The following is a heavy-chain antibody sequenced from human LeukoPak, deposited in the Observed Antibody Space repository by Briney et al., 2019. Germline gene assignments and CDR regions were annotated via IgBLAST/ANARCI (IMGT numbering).Heavy chain of an antibody. CDR2: INPNSGGT. CDR3: ASGIAAAGYNWFDP. Sequence: ASVKVSCKASGYTFTSYGISWVRQAPGQGLEWMGWINPNSGGTNYAQKFQGRVTMTRDTSISTAYMELSRLRSDDTAVYYCASGIAAAGYNWFDPWGQGTLVTVSS. CDR1: GYTFTSYG. D-gene: IGHD6-13*01. V-gene: IGHV1-2*02. J-gene: IGHJ5*02.